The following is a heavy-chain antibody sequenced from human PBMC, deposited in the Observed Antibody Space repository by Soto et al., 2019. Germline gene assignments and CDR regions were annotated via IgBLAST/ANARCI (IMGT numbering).Heavy chain of an antibody. J-gene: IGHJ4*02. CDR3: ARDEEGVTDY. Sequence: GGALRLSCAASGFTFSTYAMAWVRQAPGKGLEWVSGVSASGLNTDYADPVKGRFYISRDNSKNTVSLHMNSLRGEDTAVYYCARDEEGVTDYWGQGTQVTVSS. V-gene: IGHV3-23*01. CDR1: GFTFSTYA. CDR2: VSASGLNT. D-gene: IGHD4-4*01.